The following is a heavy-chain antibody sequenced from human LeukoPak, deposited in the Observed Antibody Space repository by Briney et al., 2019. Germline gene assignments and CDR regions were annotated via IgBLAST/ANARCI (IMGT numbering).Heavy chain of an antibody. J-gene: IGHJ4*02. CDR3: AKVHSFLFDY. CDR1: GFTFSSYS. CDR2: ISSSSSTI. V-gene: IGHV3-48*01. Sequence: GGSLRLSCAASGFTFSSYSMNWVRQAPGKGLEWVSYISSSSSTIYYADSVKGRFTISRDNSKNTLYLQMNSLRAEDTAVYYCAKVHSFLFDYWGQGTLVTVSS. D-gene: IGHD2/OR15-2a*01.